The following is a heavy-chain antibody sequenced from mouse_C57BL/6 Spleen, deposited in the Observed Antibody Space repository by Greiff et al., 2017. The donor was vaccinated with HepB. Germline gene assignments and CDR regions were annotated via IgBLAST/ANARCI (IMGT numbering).Heavy chain of an antibody. J-gene: IGHJ2*01. D-gene: IGHD3-3*01. CDR1: GFTFSSYA. V-gene: IGHV5-4*01. CDR3: ARDWRDEDYFDY. CDR2: ISDGGSYT. Sequence: DVKLVESGGGLVKPGGSLKLSCAASGFTFSSYAMSWVRQTPEKRLEWVATISDGGSYTYYPDNVKGRFTISRDNAKNNLYLQMSHLKSEDTAMYYCARDWRDEDYFDYWGQGTTLTVSS.